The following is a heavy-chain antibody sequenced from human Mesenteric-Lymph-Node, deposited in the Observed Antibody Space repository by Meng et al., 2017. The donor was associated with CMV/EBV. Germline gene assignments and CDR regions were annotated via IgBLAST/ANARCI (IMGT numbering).Heavy chain of an antibody. CDR2: IKSKTDGGTT. CDR3: ARDNSFLEWLLFN. Sequence: SGFTFSNAWMSWVRQAPGKGLEWVGRIKSKTDGGTTDYAAPVKGRFTISRDNAKNSLYLQMNSLRAEDTAVYYCARDNSFLEWLLFNWGQGTLVTVSS. D-gene: IGHD3-3*01. J-gene: IGHJ4*02. CDR1: GFTFSNAW. V-gene: IGHV3-15*01.